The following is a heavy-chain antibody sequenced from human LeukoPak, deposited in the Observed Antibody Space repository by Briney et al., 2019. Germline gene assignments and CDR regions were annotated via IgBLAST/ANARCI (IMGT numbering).Heavy chain of an antibody. D-gene: IGHD3-10*01. CDR3: ARAGVLRGAPVDY. J-gene: IGHJ4*02. Sequence: SETLSLTCTVSGGSISSGSYYWSWIRQPPGKGLEWIGYIYYSGSTNYNPSLKSRVTISVDTSKNQFSLKLSSVTAADTAVYYCARAGVLRGAPVDYWGQGTLVTVSS. CDR2: IYYSGST. V-gene: IGHV4-61*01. CDR1: GGSISSGSYY.